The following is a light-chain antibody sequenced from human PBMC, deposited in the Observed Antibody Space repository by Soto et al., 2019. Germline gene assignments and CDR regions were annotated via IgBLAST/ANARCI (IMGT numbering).Light chain of an antibody. V-gene: IGLV2-14*01. J-gene: IGLJ3*02. CDR1: SSDVGAYNY. CDR2: EVT. Sequence: QSVLTQPASVSGSPGQSITISCTGTSSDVGAYNYVSWYQHHPGTVPKLIIYEVTNRPSGVSNRFSGSKSGNTASLTISGLQAEDEADYYCCSYTGSNIWVFGGGTKVTVL. CDR3: CSYTGSNIWV.